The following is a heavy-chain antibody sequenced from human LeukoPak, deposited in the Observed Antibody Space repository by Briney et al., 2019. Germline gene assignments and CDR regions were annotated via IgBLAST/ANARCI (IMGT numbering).Heavy chain of an antibody. J-gene: IGHJ2*01. V-gene: IGHV4-59*08. CDR2: IYYSGST. CDR1: GGSISSYY. Sequence: SETLSLTCTVSGGSISSYYWSWIRQPPGKGLEWIGYIYYSGSTNYNPSLKSRVTISVDTSKNQFSLKLSSVTAADTAVYYCARGDFWSGYFPPWYFDLWGRGTLVTVSS. CDR3: ARGDFWSGYFPPWYFDL. D-gene: IGHD3-3*01.